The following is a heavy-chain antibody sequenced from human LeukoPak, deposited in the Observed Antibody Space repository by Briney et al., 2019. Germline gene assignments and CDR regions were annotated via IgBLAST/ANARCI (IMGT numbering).Heavy chain of an antibody. CDR1: GGSMSSYY. Sequence: SETLSLTCTVSGGSMSSYYWSWIRQPAGKGLEWIGRMYTSGSTNYNPSLKSRVTMSIDTSKKHFSLNLDSVTAADTALYYCARGIVFHAYVWGSYSPGDYWGQGTLVTVSS. V-gene: IGHV4-4*07. CDR2: MYTSGST. J-gene: IGHJ4*02. D-gene: IGHD3-16*01. CDR3: ARGIVFHAYVWGSYSPGDY.